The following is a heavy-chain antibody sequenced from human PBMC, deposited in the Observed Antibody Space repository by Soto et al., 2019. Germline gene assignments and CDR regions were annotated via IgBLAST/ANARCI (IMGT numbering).Heavy chain of an antibody. J-gene: IGHJ5*02. D-gene: IGHD2-15*01. CDR1: CGSVNRCGYS. CDR2: IYRTGHT. CDR3: ARSIVTPSAMFDL. Sequence: PSETLSLTCAVFCGSVNRCGYSWSWIRQTPGKGLEWLAYIYRTGHTIYNPSLNSRATISLDEPNNQFSLHLTSVTAADTAVYDCARSIVTPSAMFDLWGKGLLFTVSS. V-gene: IGHV4-30-2*01.